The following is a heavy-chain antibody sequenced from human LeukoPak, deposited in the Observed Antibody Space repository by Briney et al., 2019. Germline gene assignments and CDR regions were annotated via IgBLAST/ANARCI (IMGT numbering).Heavy chain of an antibody. Sequence: SVTLSLTCAVYGGSFSGYYWSWIRQPPGKGLEWIGEINHNGSTNYNPSLKSRVTISVDTSKNQFSLKLSSVTAADTAVYYCARRCSSTSCYRSWLGERRYYFDYWGQGTLVTVSS. CDR3: ARRCSSTSCYRSWLGERRYYFDY. CDR1: GGSFSGYY. J-gene: IGHJ4*02. V-gene: IGHV4-34*01. CDR2: INHNGST. D-gene: IGHD2-2*01.